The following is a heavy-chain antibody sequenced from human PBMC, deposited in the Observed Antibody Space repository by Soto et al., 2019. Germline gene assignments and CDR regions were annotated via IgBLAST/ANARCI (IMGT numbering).Heavy chain of an antibody. D-gene: IGHD5-12*01. CDR1: GGSISSYY. Sequence: SETLSLTCTVSGGSISSYYWSWIRQPPGKGLEWIGYIYYSGSTNYNPSLKSRVTISVDTSKNQFSLKLSSVTAADTAVYYCARVRGIGYDNSYCSCSMDVWGQGTTVTVSS. V-gene: IGHV4-59*01. CDR3: ARVRGIGYDNSYCSCSMDV. J-gene: IGHJ6*02. CDR2: IYYSGST.